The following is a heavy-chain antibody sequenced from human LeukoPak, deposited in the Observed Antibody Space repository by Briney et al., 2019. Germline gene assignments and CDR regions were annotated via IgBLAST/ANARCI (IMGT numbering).Heavy chain of an antibody. D-gene: IGHD5-24*01. CDR1: GYTFTSYG. CDR2: ISAYIGNT. J-gene: IGHJ4*02. V-gene: IGHV1-18*01. Sequence: ASVKVSCKASGYTFTSYGISWVRQAPGQGLEWMGWISAYIGNTNYAQKLQGRVTMTTDTSTSTAYMKLRSLRSDDTAVYYCARGVSQRWLQFHSAYYFDYWGQGTLVTVSS. CDR3: ARGVSQRWLQFHSAYYFDY.